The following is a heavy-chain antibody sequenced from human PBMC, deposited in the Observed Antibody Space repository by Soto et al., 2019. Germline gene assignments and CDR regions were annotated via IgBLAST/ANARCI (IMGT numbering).Heavy chain of an antibody. V-gene: IGHV3-53*01. CDR2: HYSGGST. J-gene: IGHJ5*02. D-gene: IGHD1-26*01. CDR3: ARHRHPRGTVGATSPLDP. CDR1: GFSVSSNY. Sequence: GGSLRLSCAISGFSVSSNYLSWVRQAPGKGLEWVSVHYSGGSTYYADSVQGRFTISRDKSNNTLYLQMRRVRAEDTAVYFCARHRHPRGTVGATSPLDPWGQGT.